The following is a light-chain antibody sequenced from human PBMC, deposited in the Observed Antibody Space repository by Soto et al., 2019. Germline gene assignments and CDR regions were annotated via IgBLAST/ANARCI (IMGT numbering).Light chain of an antibody. V-gene: IGKV1-5*03. J-gene: IGKJ4*01. CDR3: QQSHSKRLP. Sequence: DIQMTQSPSTLSASVGDRVTITCRASQSISSWLAWYQQKPGKAPKLLIYKASSLESGVLSMFSGRGSGTEFTLTISSLQLDDFATYSCQQSHSKRLPFGGVNKVQIK. CDR1: QSISSW. CDR2: KAS.